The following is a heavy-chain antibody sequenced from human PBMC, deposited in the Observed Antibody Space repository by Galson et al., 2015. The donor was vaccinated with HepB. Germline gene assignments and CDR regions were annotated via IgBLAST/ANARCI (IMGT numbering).Heavy chain of an antibody. D-gene: IGHD6-19*01. Sequence: SLRLSCAASGFTSNSFTMHWVRQAPGKGLEYVSSISSNGDNTYYADSVKGRFTISRDNSQKTLYLQMSSLRPEDTAVYFCVKVGQWVSLSDYWGQGTLVIVSS. J-gene: IGHJ4*02. CDR1: GFTSNSFT. CDR3: VKVGQWVSLSDY. CDR2: ISSNGDNT. V-gene: IGHV3-64D*06.